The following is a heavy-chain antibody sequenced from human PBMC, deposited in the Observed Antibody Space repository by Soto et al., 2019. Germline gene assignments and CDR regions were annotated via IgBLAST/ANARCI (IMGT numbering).Heavy chain of an antibody. V-gene: IGHV3-48*04. CDR1: GFTFSSYS. Sequence: GGSLRLSCAASGFTFSSYSMNWVRQAPGKGLEWVSYISSSGNTIYYADSVKGRFTISRDNAKNSLYLQMNSLRAEDTAVYYCARASPHFDYWGQGTLVTVSS. J-gene: IGHJ4*02. D-gene: IGHD2-2*01. CDR3: ARASPHFDY. CDR2: ISSSGNTI.